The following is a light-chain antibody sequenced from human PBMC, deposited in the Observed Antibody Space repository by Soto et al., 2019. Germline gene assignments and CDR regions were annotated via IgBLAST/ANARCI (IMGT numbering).Light chain of an antibody. CDR3: SSYTSTRTYV. Sequence: QSALTQPPSASGSPGQSVTISCTGTSSDVGGYEYVSWYQQHPGKAPKLMIYEVSKRPSRVPDRFSGSKSGNTASLTVSGLQAEDEADYYCSSYTSTRTYVFGTGTKVTVL. V-gene: IGLV2-8*01. CDR2: EVS. J-gene: IGLJ1*01. CDR1: SSDVGGYEY.